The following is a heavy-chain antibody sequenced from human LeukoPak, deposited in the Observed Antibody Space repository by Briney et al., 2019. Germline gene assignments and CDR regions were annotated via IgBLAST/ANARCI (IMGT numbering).Heavy chain of an antibody. CDR2: LNPNSGGT. CDR1: GYTFTGYY. Sequence: ASVKVSRKASGYTFTGYYMHWVRQAPGQGLEWMGWLNPNSGGTNYAQNFQGRVTMTGDTSINTASMELSRLRSDDTAVYYCARGGGGSLEYFHHWGQGTLVTVSS. V-gene: IGHV1-2*02. CDR3: ARGGGGSLEYFHH. D-gene: IGHD2-15*01. J-gene: IGHJ1*01.